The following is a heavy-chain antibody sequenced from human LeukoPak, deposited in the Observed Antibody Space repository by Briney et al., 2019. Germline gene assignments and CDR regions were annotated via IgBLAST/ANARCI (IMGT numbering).Heavy chain of an antibody. CDR3: ARWNHHMITFETYSYYGMDV. J-gene: IGHJ6*02. CDR2: ISSSGSYI. CDR1: GFTFSGYS. Sequence: GGSLRLSCAASGFTFSGYSMNWVRQAPGKGLEWVSSISSSGSYIYYADSVQGRFTISRDNAKNSLYLQMNSLRADDTAVYYCARWNHHMITFETYSYYGMDVWGQGTTVTVPS. V-gene: IGHV3-21*01. D-gene: IGHD3-16*01.